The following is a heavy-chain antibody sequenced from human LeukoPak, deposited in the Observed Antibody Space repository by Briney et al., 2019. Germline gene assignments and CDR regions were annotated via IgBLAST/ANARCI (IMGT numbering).Heavy chain of an antibody. Sequence: GGSLRLSCAACGFSVSSNSMSWVRQAPGKGLECVSVIYSGGDTYYAGSVRGRFTISRDKSKNTLYLQIDSLRVEDTAVYYCARKSDSYMLRGGDCWGQRTLVTVSS. CDR1: GFSVSSNS. CDR3: ARKSDSYMLRGGDC. J-gene: IGHJ4*02. CDR2: IYSGGDT. V-gene: IGHV3-66*01. D-gene: IGHD3-10*01.